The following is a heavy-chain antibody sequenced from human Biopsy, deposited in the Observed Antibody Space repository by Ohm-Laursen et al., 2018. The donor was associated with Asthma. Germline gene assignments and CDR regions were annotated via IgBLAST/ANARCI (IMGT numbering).Heavy chain of an antibody. CDR1: GFTVSRDH. V-gene: IGHV3-53*01. CDR3: ARGDSSGWSHYYFDY. CDR2: IYSGGTS. Sequence: SLRLSCAASGFTVSRDHMFWVRQAPGKGLEWVSVIYSGGTSHTADSVRGRSTISRDFSKNTLHLQMHSLRVEDTAVYYCARGDSSGWSHYYFDYWGRGTLVTVSS. J-gene: IGHJ4*02. D-gene: IGHD6-19*01.